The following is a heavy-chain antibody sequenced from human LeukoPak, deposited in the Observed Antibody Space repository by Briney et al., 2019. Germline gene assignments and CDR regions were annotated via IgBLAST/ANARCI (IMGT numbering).Heavy chain of an antibody. J-gene: IGHJ5*02. D-gene: IGHD2-2*01. CDR1: GYSFTSYW. CDR2: IYPGDSDT. CDR3: ARHGDCSSTSCYGWFDP. V-gene: IGHV5-51*01. Sequence: GESLQISCKGSGYSFTSYWIGWVRQMPGKGLEWMGIIYPGDSDTRYSPSFQGQVTISADKSISTAYLQWSSLKASDTAMYYCARHGDCSSTSCYGWFDPWGQGTLVTVSS.